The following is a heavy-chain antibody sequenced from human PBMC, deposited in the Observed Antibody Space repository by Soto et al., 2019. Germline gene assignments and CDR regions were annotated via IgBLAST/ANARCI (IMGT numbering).Heavy chain of an antibody. D-gene: IGHD5-12*01. CDR1: GVTFSSYA. J-gene: IGHJ4*02. V-gene: IGHV1-69*01. Sequence: QVQLVQSGAEVKKPGSSVKVSCKASGVTFSSYAISWVRQAPGQGLEWMGWIIPIFATANYAQKLQGRFTITADESTSTAYMELSRLRSADTGVYYCEREQQDGYNFAYWGQGKLVTVSS. CDR2: IIPIFATA. CDR3: EREQQDGYNFAY.